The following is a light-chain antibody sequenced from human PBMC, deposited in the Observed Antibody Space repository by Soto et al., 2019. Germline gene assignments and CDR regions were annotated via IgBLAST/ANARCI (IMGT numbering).Light chain of an antibody. J-gene: IGKJ1*01. CDR3: QQYDNWPPT. CDR1: QSVSSN. Sequence: EIVMTQSPATLSVSPGERATLSFGASQSVSSNLAWYQQKPGQAPRLLIYGAFTRATGIPARFSGSGSGTEFTLTINSLQSEDFAVYYCQQYDNWPPTFGQGTKVDI. V-gene: IGKV3-15*01. CDR2: GAF.